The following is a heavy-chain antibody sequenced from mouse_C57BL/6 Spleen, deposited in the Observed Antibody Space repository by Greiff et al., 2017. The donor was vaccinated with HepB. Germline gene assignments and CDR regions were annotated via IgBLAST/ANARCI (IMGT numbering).Heavy chain of an antibody. D-gene: IGHD1-1*01. J-gene: IGHJ4*01. Sequence: QVQLQQSGAELVRPGTSVKVSCKASGYAFTNYLIEWVKQRPGQGLEWIGVINPGSGGTNYNEKFKGKATLTADKSSSTAYMQLSSLTSEDSAVYFCARPIYYYGSSYSAMDYWGQGTSVTVSS. CDR1: GYAFTNYL. CDR3: ARPIYYYGSSYSAMDY. V-gene: IGHV1-54*01. CDR2: INPGSGGT.